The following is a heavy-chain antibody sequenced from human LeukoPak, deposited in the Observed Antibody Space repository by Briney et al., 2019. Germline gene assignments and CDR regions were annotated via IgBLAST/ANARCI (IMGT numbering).Heavy chain of an antibody. CDR1: GGSTSSYY. V-gene: IGHV4-59*01. D-gene: IGHD5-18*01. Sequence: KPSETLSLTCTVPGGSTSSYYWSWIRQPPGKGLEWIGYIDSSVTANDNPSLKSRVTISVDTSKNQFSLKLSSVTAADTAVYYCARESLSRYSYAYGSFDHWGQGTLVTVSS. CDR2: IDSSVTA. CDR3: ARESLSRYSYAYGSFDH. J-gene: IGHJ4*02.